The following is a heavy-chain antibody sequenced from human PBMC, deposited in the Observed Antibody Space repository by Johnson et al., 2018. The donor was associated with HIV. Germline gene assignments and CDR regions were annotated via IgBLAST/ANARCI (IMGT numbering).Heavy chain of an antibody. Sequence: VQLVESGGGLVKSGGSLRLSCAASGFTFSDYYMSWIRQAPGKGLEWVSYISSSGSTIYYADSVKGRFTISRDNAKNSLYLHRNSLRAEDTAVYYCARASNSGYDQAFDIWGQGTVVTVSS. D-gene: IGHD5-12*01. CDR3: ARASNSGYDQAFDI. V-gene: IGHV3-11*01. J-gene: IGHJ3*02. CDR2: ISSSGSTI. CDR1: GFTFSDYY.